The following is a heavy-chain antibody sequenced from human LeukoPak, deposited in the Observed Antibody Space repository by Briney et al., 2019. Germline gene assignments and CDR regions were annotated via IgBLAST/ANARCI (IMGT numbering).Heavy chain of an antibody. D-gene: IGHD6-25*01. V-gene: IGHV3-15*01. CDR3: ATGTGEEQRFDC. CDR1: GFTFSNAW. J-gene: IGHJ4*02. Sequence: PGGSLRLSCAASGFTFSNAWMSWVRQAPGKGLEWVGRIKSRTDGGTTDCAAPVKGRFTISRDDSKNTLYLQMNSLKTEDTAVYYCATGTGEEQRFDCWGQGTLVTVSS. CDR2: IKSRTDGGTT.